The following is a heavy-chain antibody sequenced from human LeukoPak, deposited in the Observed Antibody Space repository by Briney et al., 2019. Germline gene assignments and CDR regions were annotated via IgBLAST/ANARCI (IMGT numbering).Heavy chain of an antibody. Sequence: SETLSLTCAVYGGSFSGYYWSWIRQPPGKGLEWIGEINHSGSTNYNPSLKSRVTISVDTSKNQFSLKLSSVTAADTAVYYCARGRKRITMVRGNWFDPWGQGTLVTVSS. J-gene: IGHJ5*02. V-gene: IGHV4-34*01. D-gene: IGHD3-10*01. CDR3: ARGRKRITMVRGNWFDP. CDR2: INHSGST. CDR1: GGSFSGYY.